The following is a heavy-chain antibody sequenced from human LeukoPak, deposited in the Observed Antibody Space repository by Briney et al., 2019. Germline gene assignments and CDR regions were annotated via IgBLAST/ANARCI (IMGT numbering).Heavy chain of an antibody. D-gene: IGHD3-9*01. V-gene: IGHV3-21*01. CDR3: ARVFYGNDVLSGYRWVDV. J-gene: IGHJ6*04. CDR1: GFTFSSYS. CDR2: ISSSSSYI. Sequence: PGGSLRLSCAASGFTFSSYSMNWVRQAPGKGLEWVSSISSSSSYIYYADSVKGRFTISRDNAKNSLYLQMNSLRAEDTAVYYCARVFYGNDVLSGYRWVDVWGKGTTVTISS.